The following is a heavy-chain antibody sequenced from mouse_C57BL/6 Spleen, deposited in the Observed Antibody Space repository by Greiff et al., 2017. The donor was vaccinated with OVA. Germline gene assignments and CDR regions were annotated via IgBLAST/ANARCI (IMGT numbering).Heavy chain of an antibody. J-gene: IGHJ2*01. V-gene: IGHV1-54*01. CDR2: INPGSGGT. Sequence: QVQLQQSGAELVRPGTSVKVSCKASGYAFTNYLIEWVKQRPGQGLEWIGVINPGSGGTNYNEKFKGKATLTADKSSSTAYMQLSSLTSEDSAVYFCAREDYDYFDDWGQGTTLTVSS. CDR1: GYAFTNYL. D-gene: IGHD2-4*01. CDR3: AREDYDYFDD.